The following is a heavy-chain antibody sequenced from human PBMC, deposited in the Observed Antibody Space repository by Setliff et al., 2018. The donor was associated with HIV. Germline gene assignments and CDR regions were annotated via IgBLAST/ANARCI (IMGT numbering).Heavy chain of an antibody. CDR1: GYTFTDYF. Sequence: GASVKVSCKASGYTFTDYFMHWVRQAPGQGLEWVGWISPNNGDKNIPQRFRGRVTMTRDTSISTAYLELNGLRSDDTSMYYCARQLSNSLDFWGQGALVTVSS. V-gene: IGHV1-2*02. J-gene: IGHJ4*02. D-gene: IGHD7-27*01. CDR2: ISPNNGDK. CDR3: ARQLSNSLDF.